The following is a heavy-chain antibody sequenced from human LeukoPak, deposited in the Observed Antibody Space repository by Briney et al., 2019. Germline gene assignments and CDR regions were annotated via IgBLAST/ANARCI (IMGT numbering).Heavy chain of an antibody. D-gene: IGHD3-3*01. Sequence: SETLSLTCTVSGGSISSSSYYWGWIRQPPGKGLEWIGSIYYSGSTYYNPSLKSRVTISVDTSKNQLSLKLSSVTAADTAVYYCARQVAPLLRFLEWSPVGFDPWGQGTLVTVSS. V-gene: IGHV4-39*01. J-gene: IGHJ5*02. CDR1: GGSISSSSYY. CDR3: ARQVAPLLRFLEWSPVGFDP. CDR2: IYYSGST.